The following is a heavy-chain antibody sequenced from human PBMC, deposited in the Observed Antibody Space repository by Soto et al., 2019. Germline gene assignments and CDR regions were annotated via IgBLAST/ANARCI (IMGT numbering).Heavy chain of an antibody. CDR3: ATTFNPYASRGYYFLN. CDR1: GYTVTNYG. CDR2: INTYNENT. J-gene: IGHJ4*02. V-gene: IGHV1-18*04. Sequence: QVQLVQSGTEVRKPGASVKVSCKTYGYTVTNYGIAGVRQAPGQGREWMGWINTYNENTKYAQKFQGRVTMTEDTSTGTAYLDVGGLRSDDTAMYSCATTFNPYASRGYYFLNWGQVTLVTVSS. D-gene: IGHD3-22*01.